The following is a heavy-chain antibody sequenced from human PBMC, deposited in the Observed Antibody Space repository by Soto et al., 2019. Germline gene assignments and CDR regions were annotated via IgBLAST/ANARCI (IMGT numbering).Heavy chain of an antibody. CDR2: ISGSGGST. CDR3: AKALGELSPESFYY. V-gene: IGHV3-23*01. CDR1: GFTFSSYA. J-gene: IGHJ4*02. D-gene: IGHD3-16*02. Sequence: GGSLRLSCAASGFTFSSYAMSWVRQAPGKGLEWVSAISGSGGSTFYADSVKGRFTISRDNFKNTLHLQMNSLRAEDTAVYYCAKALGELSPESFYYWGQGILVTVSS.